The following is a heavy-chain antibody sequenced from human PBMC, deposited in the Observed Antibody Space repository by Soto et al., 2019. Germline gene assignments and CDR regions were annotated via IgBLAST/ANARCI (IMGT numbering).Heavy chain of an antibody. D-gene: IGHD3-10*01. J-gene: IGHJ4*02. CDR2: IIPIIGTP. CDR1: GGTFRNHV. V-gene: IGHV1-69*13. Sequence: PSVKVSFKASGGTFRNHVFNWVRQAPGQGLEWMGGIIPIIGTPNYAQKFQGRVTITADASTNTVYLDVSSLRSQDTAVYYCARDLEFRDGNISHLDYWGQGTLVTVSS. CDR3: ARDLEFRDGNISHLDY.